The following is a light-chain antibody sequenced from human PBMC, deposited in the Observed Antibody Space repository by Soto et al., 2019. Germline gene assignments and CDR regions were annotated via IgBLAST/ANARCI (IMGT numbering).Light chain of an antibody. CDR1: SSDVGSYNL. J-gene: IGLJ2*01. CDR2: EGS. V-gene: IGLV2-23*01. CDR3: CSYAGSSTLVV. Sequence: QSALTQPASVSGSPGQSITISCTGTSSDVGSYNLVSWYQQHPGKAPKLMIYEGSKRPSGVSNRFSVSKSGNTASLTISGLQAEDEADYYCCSYAGSSTLVVFGGGTKVTVL.